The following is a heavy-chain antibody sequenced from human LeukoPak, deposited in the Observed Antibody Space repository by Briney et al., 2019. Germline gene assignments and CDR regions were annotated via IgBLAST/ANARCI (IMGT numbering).Heavy chain of an antibody. CDR1: GFTFSRYT. D-gene: IGHD3-10*01. Sequence: GGTLRLSCAVSGFTFSRYTMNWVRQAPGRRLEWVSSIGSGSGFIFSADSVKGRFTISRDNTKNSLYLQMNSLRVEDTAVYYCARVAGESRDYWGQGTLVTVSS. J-gene: IGHJ4*02. CDR3: ARVAGESRDY. CDR2: IGSGSGFI. V-gene: IGHV3-21*01.